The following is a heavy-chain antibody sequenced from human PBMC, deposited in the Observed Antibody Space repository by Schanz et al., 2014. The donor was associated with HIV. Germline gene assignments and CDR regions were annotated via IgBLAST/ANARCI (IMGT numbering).Heavy chain of an antibody. CDR1: GFTFNSYA. D-gene: IGHD2-15*01. CDR3: AKDIEVVVAAMGFDY. Sequence: EVQLLESGGGLVQPGGSLRLACAASGFTFNSYAMSWVRQAPGKGLEWVSAISGSGGSTNYADSVKGRFTISRDNSKNTLYLQMNSLRAEDTAVYYCAKDIEVVVAAMGFDYWGQGLLVTVSS. CDR2: ISGSGGST. V-gene: IGHV3-23*01. J-gene: IGHJ4*02.